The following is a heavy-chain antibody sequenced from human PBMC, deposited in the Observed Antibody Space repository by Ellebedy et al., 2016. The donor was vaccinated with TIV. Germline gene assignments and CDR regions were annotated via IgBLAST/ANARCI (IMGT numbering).Heavy chain of an antibody. D-gene: IGHD4-17*01. J-gene: IGHJ4*02. CDR2: IGSEAKFYSP. CDR3: ATVSGKYYFDS. V-gene: IGHV3-73*01. Sequence: GGSLRLSXAASGFFFSESSIHWVRLAPGKGLEWLGRIGSEAKFYSPLYAAAVEGRFTITRDDSKDTAFLQMNTLTAEDTAVYYCATVSGKYYFDSWGQGTLVTVSS. CDR1: GFFFSESS.